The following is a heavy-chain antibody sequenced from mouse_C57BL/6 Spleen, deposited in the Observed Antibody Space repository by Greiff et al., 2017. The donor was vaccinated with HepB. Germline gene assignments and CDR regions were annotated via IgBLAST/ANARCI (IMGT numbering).Heavy chain of an antibody. Sequence: DVKLVESGGDLVKPGGSLKLSCAASGFTFSSYGMSWVRQTPDKRLEWVATISSGGSYTYYPDSVKGRFTISRDNAKNTLYLQMSSLKSEDTAMYYCARLTGTEAMDYWGQGTSVTVSS. D-gene: IGHD4-1*01. V-gene: IGHV5-6*02. CDR3: ARLTGTEAMDY. CDR2: ISSGGSYT. CDR1: GFTFSSYG. J-gene: IGHJ4*01.